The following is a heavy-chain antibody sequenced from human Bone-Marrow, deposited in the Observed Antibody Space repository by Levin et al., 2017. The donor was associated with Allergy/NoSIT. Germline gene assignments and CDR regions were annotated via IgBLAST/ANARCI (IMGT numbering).Heavy chain of an antibody. V-gene: IGHV1-18*01. CDR1: GYTFTGYG. CDR3: ARYTSCYAGCQSHLYYYYGMDV. CDR2: ITTYNGNA. Sequence: GESLKISCKASGYTFTGYGISWVRQAPGQGLEWMGWITTYNGNANYGQKFQGRVTMTTDTSTSTAYMELRSLRFDDTAVYYCARYTSCYAGCQSHLYYYYGMDVWGQGTTVTVSS. J-gene: IGHJ6*02. D-gene: IGHD2-2*01.